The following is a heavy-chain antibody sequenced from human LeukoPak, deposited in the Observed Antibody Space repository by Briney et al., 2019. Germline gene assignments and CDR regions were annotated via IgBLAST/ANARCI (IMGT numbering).Heavy chain of an antibody. J-gene: IGHJ4*02. CDR3: TTERPYFDN. CDR1: GCTFSDAW. CDR2: VKSKTHGGTT. V-gene: IGHV3-15*01. Sequence: GGSLRLSCAASGCTFSDAWMSWVRQAPGKGLEWVGRVKSKTHGGTTAYAAPVKGRFTISRDDSKTTVYLQMNSLKSEDAALYYCTTERPYFDNWGQGTLVTVSS.